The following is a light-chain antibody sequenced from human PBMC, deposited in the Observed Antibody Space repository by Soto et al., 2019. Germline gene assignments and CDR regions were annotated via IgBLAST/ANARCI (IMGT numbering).Light chain of an antibody. J-gene: IGKJ4*01. V-gene: IGKV2-28*01. CDR3: MQALSAPLT. CDR2: FGS. CDR1: QSLVHSSGNSY. Sequence: DIVMTQSPVSLPVTPGEPASISCRSSQSLVHSSGNSYLDWYLQKPGQSPQLLIYFGSNRASGVPDRFSGRGSGTDFTLKISRVETEDVGVYYCMQALSAPLTFGGGTKLEIK.